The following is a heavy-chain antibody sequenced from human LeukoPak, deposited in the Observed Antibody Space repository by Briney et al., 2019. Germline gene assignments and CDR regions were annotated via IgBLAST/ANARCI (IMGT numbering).Heavy chain of an antibody. CDR2: IYSGGST. Sequence: GGSLRLSCAASGFTVSSNYMSWVRQAPGKGLEWVSVIYSGGSTYYADSVKGRFTISRDNSKNTLYLQMNSLRAEDTAVYYCARVSILIVPYYAFDIWGQGTMVTVSS. J-gene: IGHJ3*02. D-gene: IGHD2/OR15-2a*01. V-gene: IGHV3-66*01. CDR1: GFTVSSNY. CDR3: ARVSILIVPYYAFDI.